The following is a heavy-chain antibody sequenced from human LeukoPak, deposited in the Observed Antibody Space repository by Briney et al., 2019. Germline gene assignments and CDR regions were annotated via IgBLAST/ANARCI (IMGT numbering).Heavy chain of an antibody. CDR2: IYYSGST. J-gene: IGHJ4*02. CDR3: ARGERLLWFGESGSYYFDY. CDR1: GYSISSGYY. Sequence: SETLSLTCTVSGYSISSGYYWGWIRQPPGKGLEWIGYIYYSGSTNYNPSLKSRVTISVDTSKNQFSLKLSSVTAADTAVYYCARGERLLWFGESGSYYFDYWGQGTLVTVSS. V-gene: IGHV4-38-2*02. D-gene: IGHD3-10*01.